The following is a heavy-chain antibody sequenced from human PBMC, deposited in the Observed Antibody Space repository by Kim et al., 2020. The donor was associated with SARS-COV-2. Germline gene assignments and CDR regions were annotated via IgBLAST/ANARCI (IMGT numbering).Heavy chain of an antibody. CDR1: GFTFSSYS. CDR2: ISSSSSYI. Sequence: GGSLRLSCAASGFTFSSYSMNWVRQAPGKGLEWVSSISSSSSYIYYADSVKGRFTISRDNAKNSLYLQMNSLRAEDTAVYYCARDPRASGPFTEGVAVAGFGYWGQGTLVTVSS. CDR3: ARDPRASGPFTEGVAVAGFGY. J-gene: IGHJ4*02. D-gene: IGHD6-19*01. V-gene: IGHV3-21*01.